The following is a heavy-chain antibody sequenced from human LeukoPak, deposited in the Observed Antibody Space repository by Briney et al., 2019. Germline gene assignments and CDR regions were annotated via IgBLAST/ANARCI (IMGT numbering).Heavy chain of an antibody. CDR3: ARDKSQYYDFWSGYYTDPYYYYGMDV. Sequence: ASVKVSCKASGYTFTSYDINWVRQATGQGLEWMGWMNPNSGNTGYAQKFQGRVTMTRNTSISTAYMELSSLRSEDTAVYYCARDKSQYYDFWSGYYTDPYYYYGMDVWGQGTTVTVSS. CDR2: MNPNSGNT. D-gene: IGHD3-3*01. J-gene: IGHJ6*02. V-gene: IGHV1-8*01. CDR1: GYTFTSYD.